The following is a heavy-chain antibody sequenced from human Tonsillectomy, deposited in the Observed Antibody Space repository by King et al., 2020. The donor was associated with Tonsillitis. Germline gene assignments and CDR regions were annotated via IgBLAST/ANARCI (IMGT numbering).Heavy chain of an antibody. V-gene: IGHV1-8*01. D-gene: IGHD3-3*01. CDR1: GYTFTSYD. J-gene: IGHJ5*02. Sequence: QLVQSGAEVRKPGSSVKVSCKDSGYTFTSYDINWVRQATGQGLEGMGWMNPNSGNKGYAQKFQGRVTMTRNTSISSAYMELSSLRSEETAVYYCARGPGSRITIFGVVTKDNWFDPWGQGTLVTVSS. CDR2: MNPNSGNK. CDR3: ARGPGSRITIFGVVTKDNWFDP.